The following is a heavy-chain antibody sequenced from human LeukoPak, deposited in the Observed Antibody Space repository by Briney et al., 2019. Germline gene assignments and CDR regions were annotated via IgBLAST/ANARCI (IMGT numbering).Heavy chain of an antibody. CDR3: AGEASAFDY. CDR1: GDSVSSNSAA. Sequence: SQTLSLTCVISGDSVSSNSAAWNWIRQSASRGLEWLGKTYYRSKWFNDYAVSVKSRITINPDTSKNHFSLQLNSVTPEDTAVYYCAGEASAFDYRGQGTLVTVSS. J-gene: IGHJ4*02. D-gene: IGHD1-26*01. V-gene: IGHV6-1*01. CDR2: TYYRSKWFN.